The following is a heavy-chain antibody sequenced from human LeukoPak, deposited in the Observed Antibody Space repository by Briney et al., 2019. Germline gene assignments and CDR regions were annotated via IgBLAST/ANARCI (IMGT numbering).Heavy chain of an antibody. Sequence: PGGSLRLSCAASGFTFSSYGMSWVRQAPGKGLEWVSAISGSGGSTYYADSVKGRFTISRDNSKNTLYLQMNSLRAEDTALYYCARDRGEGGSYYTDFDYWGQGTLVTVSS. CDR3: ARDRGEGGSYYTDFDY. D-gene: IGHD1-26*01. V-gene: IGHV3-23*01. CDR1: GFTFSSYG. J-gene: IGHJ4*02. CDR2: ISGSGGST.